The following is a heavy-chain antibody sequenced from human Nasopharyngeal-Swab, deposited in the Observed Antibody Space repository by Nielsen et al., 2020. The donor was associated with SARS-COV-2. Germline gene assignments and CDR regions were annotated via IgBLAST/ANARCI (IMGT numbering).Heavy chain of an antibody. CDR1: GFTFSSYW. Sequence: GGSLRLSCAASGFTFSSYWMSWVRQAPRKGLEWVANIKQDGSEKYYVDSVKGRFTISRDNAKNSLYLQMNSLRAEGTAVYYCARDQYYDSSGYYYYGMDVWGQGTTVTVSS. D-gene: IGHD3-22*01. CDR2: IKQDGSEK. J-gene: IGHJ6*02. V-gene: IGHV3-7*01. CDR3: ARDQYYDSSGYYYYGMDV.